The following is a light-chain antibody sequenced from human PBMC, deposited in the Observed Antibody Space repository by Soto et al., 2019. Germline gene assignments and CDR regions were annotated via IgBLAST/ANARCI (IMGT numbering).Light chain of an antibody. V-gene: IGLV1-36*01. CDR3: AAGDDSLNGVV. CDR1: SSNIGNNA. CDR2: YDD. Sequence: QSVLTQPPSVSEAPRQRVTISCSGSSSNIGNNAVNWYQQLPGKAPKLLIYYDDLLPSGVSDRFSGSKSGTSASLAISGLQSEDEADYTCAAGDDSLNGVVFGGGPKVTAL. J-gene: IGLJ2*01.